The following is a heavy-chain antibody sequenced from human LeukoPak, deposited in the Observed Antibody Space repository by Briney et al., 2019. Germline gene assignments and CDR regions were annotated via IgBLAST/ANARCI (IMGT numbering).Heavy chain of an antibody. V-gene: IGHV3-53*01. CDR2: IYSGGST. Sequence: GGSLRLSCVASGFTFSSYWLSWVRQAPGKGLEWVSVIYSGGSTYYADSVKGRFTISRDNSKNTLYLQMNSLRAEDTAVYYCARPIAAAGYYYYMDVWGKGTTVTVSS. J-gene: IGHJ6*03. D-gene: IGHD6-13*01. CDR3: ARPIAAAGYYYYMDV. CDR1: GFTFSSYW.